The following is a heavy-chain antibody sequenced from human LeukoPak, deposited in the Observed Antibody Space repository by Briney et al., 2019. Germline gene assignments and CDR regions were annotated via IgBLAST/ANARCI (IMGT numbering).Heavy chain of an antibody. CDR2: ISAYNGDT. CDR1: GYSFASFG. D-gene: IGHD3-10*01. J-gene: IGHJ4*02. CDR3: ARGGYYVSGSCHDY. V-gene: IGHV1-18*01. Sequence: GASVKVSCKASGYSFASFGINWLRQAPGQGLEWMGWISAYNGDTNYAQNLQGRVSMTTDTFTDTAYMDLRSLRSDDTAVYYCARGGYYVSGSCHDYWGQGTLVTVSS.